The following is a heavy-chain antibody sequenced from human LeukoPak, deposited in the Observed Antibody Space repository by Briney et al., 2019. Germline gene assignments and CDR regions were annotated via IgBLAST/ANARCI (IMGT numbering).Heavy chain of an antibody. D-gene: IGHD5-18*01. V-gene: IGHV3-43*01. CDR3: ARILRGYSYGNCFDY. CDR2: AGWAGGTT. Sequence: GGSLRLSCATSGFNFDRYTIHWVRQAPGKGLEWVSLAGWAGGTTFYSDSVKGRFTISRDNSKNTLYLQMNSLRAEDTAVYYCARILRGYSYGNCFDYWGQGTLVTVSS. CDR1: GFNFDRYT. J-gene: IGHJ4*02.